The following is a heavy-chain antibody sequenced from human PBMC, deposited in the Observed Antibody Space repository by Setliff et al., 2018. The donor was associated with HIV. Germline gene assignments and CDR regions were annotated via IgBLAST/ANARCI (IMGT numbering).Heavy chain of an antibody. CDR1: GESFSGYF. D-gene: IGHD1-20*01. CDR2: INHSGST. CDR3: ATGITMAPDY. J-gene: IGHJ4*02. V-gene: IGHV4-34*01. Sequence: PSETLSLTCAVYGESFSGYFWSWIRQPPGKRLEWIGEINHSGSTNYNPSLKSRVSISVATSKNQFSLKLSSVTAADTAVYYCATGITMAPDYWGQGSLVTVSS.